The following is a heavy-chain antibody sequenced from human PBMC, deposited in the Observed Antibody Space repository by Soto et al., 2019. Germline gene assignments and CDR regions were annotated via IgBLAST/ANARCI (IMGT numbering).Heavy chain of an antibody. D-gene: IGHD3-10*01. CDR3: ARQWGRGVIDYGMDV. Sequence: GESLKISCMGSGYKVSTWHNFTSYWIAWVRQMPGEGLEWMGIIYPGDSDTRYSPSFQGQVTISADKSINSVYLQWSSLKASDTATYYCARQWGRGVIDYGMDVWGQGTTVTVSS. J-gene: IGHJ6*02. CDR2: IYPGDSDT. CDR1: GYKVSTWHNFTSYW. V-gene: IGHV5-51*01.